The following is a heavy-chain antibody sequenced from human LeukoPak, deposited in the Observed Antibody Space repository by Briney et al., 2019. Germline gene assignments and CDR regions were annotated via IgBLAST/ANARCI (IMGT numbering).Heavy chain of an antibody. CDR3: ARGGYYDSSGYPF. D-gene: IGHD3-22*01. Sequence: SETLSLTCAVYGGSFSGYYWSWIRQPPGKGLEWIGYIYYSGSTNYNPSLKSRVTISVDTSKNQFSLKLSSVTAADTAVYYCARGGYYDSSGYPFWGQGTLVTVSS. V-gene: IGHV4-59*01. CDR2: IYYSGST. J-gene: IGHJ4*02. CDR1: GGSFSGYY.